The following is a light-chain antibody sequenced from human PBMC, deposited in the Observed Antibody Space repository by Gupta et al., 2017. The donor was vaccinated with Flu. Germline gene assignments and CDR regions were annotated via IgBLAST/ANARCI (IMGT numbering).Light chain of an antibody. CDR2: NNN. J-gene: IGLJ3*02. CDR3: ASWDDSLNHWL. V-gene: IGLV1-44*01. Sequence: SVLTQPPSASGTPGQQVTIPWSGTTSDIGSNTVIWYQQLPGRAPKLLIHNNNQRPSGVPDRFSGSKSGTSASLAISGLHSEDEADYYCASWDDSLNHWLFGGGTKVTVL. CDR1: TSDIGSNT.